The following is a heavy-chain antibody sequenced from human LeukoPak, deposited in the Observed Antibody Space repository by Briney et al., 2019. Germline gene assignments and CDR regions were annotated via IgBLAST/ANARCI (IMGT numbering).Heavy chain of an antibody. CDR1: GGSISSYY. V-gene: IGHV4-4*07. Sequence: SETLSLTCTVSGGSISSYYLSWIRQPAGKGLEWIGRIYTSGSTNYNPSLKSRGTMSVDTSKNQFSMKLSSVTAADTAVYYCAREGYYYDSSGYYSSDYWGQGTLVTVSS. CDR2: IYTSGST. J-gene: IGHJ4*02. D-gene: IGHD3-22*01. CDR3: AREGYYYDSSGYYSSDY.